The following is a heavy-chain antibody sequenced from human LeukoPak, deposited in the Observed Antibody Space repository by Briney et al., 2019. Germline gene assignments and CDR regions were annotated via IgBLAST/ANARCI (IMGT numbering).Heavy chain of an antibody. CDR3: ARESIAAAGIFDY. CDR1: GGSISSSNW. J-gene: IGHJ4*02. V-gene: IGHV4-4*02. D-gene: IGHD6-13*01. CDR2: IYHSGST. Sequence: SSGTLSLTCAVSGGSISSSNWWSWVRQPPGKGLEWIGEIYHSGSTNYNPSLKSRVTISVDKSKNQFSLKLSSVTAADTAVYYCARESIAAAGIFDYWGQGTLVTVSS.